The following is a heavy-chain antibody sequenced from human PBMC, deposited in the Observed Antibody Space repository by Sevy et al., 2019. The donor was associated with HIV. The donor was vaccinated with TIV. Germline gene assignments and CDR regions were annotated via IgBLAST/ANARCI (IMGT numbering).Heavy chain of an antibody. J-gene: IGHJ6*02. V-gene: IGHV3-48*01. CDR1: GFTFSSYS. Sequence: GGSLRLSCAASGFTFSSYSMNWVRQAPGKGLEWVSYISSSSSTIYYAYSVKGRFTISRDNAKNSLYLKMNSLRAEDTAVYYCARDRRYCSGGSCQGSGGMDVWGQGTTVTVSS. CDR2: ISSSSSTI. CDR3: ARDRRYCSGGSCQGSGGMDV. D-gene: IGHD2-15*01.